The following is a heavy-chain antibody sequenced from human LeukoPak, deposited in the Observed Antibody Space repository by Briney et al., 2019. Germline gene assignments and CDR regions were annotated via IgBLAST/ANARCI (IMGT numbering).Heavy chain of an antibody. V-gene: IGHV3-73*01. Sequence: GGSLRLSCAASGFTFSDSGMHWVRQAPGKGLEWGGRMRSKTQNYATAYAASVKGRFTISRDDSKNTAFLQMNSLKTEDTAVYYCTNYDDSSDLWGYWGQGTLVTVSS. J-gene: IGHJ4*02. CDR3: TNYDDSSDLWGY. CDR1: GFTFSDSG. CDR2: MRSKTQNYAT. D-gene: IGHD3-22*01.